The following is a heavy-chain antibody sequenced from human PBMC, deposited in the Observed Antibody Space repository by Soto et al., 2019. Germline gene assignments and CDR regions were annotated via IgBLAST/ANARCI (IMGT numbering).Heavy chain of an antibody. CDR1: GFNFSNLG. V-gene: IGHV3-33*01. CDR2: IWYDGSNK. J-gene: IGHJ6*02. Sequence: RHSNAAAGFNFSNLGMHWIRQDQGKGLEWVAVIWYDGSNKYYADSVKGRFTISRDNSKNTLYLQMNSLRAEDTAVYYCARDRRPTDYYYSGMDVWGQGTTVTGSS. CDR3: ARDRRPTDYYYSGMDV.